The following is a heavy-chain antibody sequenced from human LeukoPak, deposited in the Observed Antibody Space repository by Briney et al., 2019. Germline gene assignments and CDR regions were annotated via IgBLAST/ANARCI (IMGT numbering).Heavy chain of an antibody. CDR3: ARDWYVVTPDWYFDL. J-gene: IGHJ2*01. D-gene: IGHD2-21*02. Sequence: PGGSLRLSCAASGFTFSSYAMHWVRQAPGKGLEWVAVISYDGSNKYYADSVKGRFTISRDNSKNTLYLQMNSPRAEDTAVYYCARDWYVVTPDWYFDLWGRGTLVTVSS. V-gene: IGHV3-30-3*01. CDR1: GFTFSSYA. CDR2: ISYDGSNK.